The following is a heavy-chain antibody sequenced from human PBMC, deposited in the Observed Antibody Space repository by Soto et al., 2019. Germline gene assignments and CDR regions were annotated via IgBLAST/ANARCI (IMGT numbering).Heavy chain of an antibody. CDR3: AHAFGGTSWPNDAFDV. CDR2: IYWDDDT. D-gene: IGHD3-16*01. J-gene: IGHJ3*01. V-gene: IGHV2-5*02. CDR1: GFSFSADGVG. Sequence: HITLKESGPTLVKPTQTLTLTCIFSGFSFSADGVGVGWIRQPPGKTLEWLAPIYWDDDTRYRPSLKSRLTITKDSSKNQVVLTMTNMDPLDTATYYCAHAFGGTSWPNDAFDVWGQGTVVTVSS.